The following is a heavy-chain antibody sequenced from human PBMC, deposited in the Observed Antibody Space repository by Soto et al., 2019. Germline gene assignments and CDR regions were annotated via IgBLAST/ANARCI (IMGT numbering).Heavy chain of an antibody. J-gene: IGHJ4*02. CDR1: GGTFSSYA. V-gene: IGHV1-69*12. D-gene: IGHD4-17*01. Sequence: QVQLVQSGAEVKKPGSSVKVSCKASGGTFSSYAISWVRQAPGQGLEWMGGIIPIFGTANYAQKFQGRVTITADESTSTAYMQLSSLRSEDTAVYYCARANDRLRWPPDFAYWGQGTLVTVSS. CDR2: IIPIFGTA. CDR3: ARANDRLRWPPDFAY.